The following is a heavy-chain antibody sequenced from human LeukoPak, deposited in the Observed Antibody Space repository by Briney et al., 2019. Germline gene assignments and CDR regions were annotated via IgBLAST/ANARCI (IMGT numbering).Heavy chain of an antibody. D-gene: IGHD1-1*01. CDR2: IWYDGSNK. Sequence: PGGSLRLSCAASGFTFSSYGMHWVRQAPGKGLEWVAVIWYDGSNKYYADSVKGRFTISRDNSKNTLYLQMNSLRAEDTAVYYCAREISNWNDLGYWGRGTLVTVSS. V-gene: IGHV3-33*01. CDR3: AREISNWNDLGY. J-gene: IGHJ4*02. CDR1: GFTFSSYG.